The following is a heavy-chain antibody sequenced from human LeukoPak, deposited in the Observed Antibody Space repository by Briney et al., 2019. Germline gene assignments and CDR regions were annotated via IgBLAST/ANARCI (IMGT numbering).Heavy chain of an antibody. J-gene: IGHJ6*02. V-gene: IGHV4-59*08. CDR1: GGSISSYY. D-gene: IGHD3-10*01. Sequence: PSETLSLTCTVSGGSISSYYWSWIRQPPGKGLEWIGYIYYSGSTNYNPSLKSRVTISVDTSKNQFSLKLSSVTAADTAVYYCARLDYYGSGSYEDYYYGMDVWGQGTTVTVSS. CDR3: ARLDYYGSGSYEDYYYGMDV. CDR2: IYYSGST.